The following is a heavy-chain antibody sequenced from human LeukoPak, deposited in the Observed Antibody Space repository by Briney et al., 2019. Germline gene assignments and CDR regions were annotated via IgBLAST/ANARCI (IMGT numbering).Heavy chain of an antibody. Sequence: PSETLSLTCAVSGYSISSGYYWGWIRQPPGKGLEWIGSIYHSGSTYYNPSLKSRVTISVDTSKNQFSLKLSSVTAADTAVYYCARHLPGIAAADPSGYFDYWGQGTPVTVSS. V-gene: IGHV4-38-2*01. J-gene: IGHJ4*02. D-gene: IGHD6-13*01. CDR1: GYSISSGYY. CDR2: IYHSGST. CDR3: ARHLPGIAAADPSGYFDY.